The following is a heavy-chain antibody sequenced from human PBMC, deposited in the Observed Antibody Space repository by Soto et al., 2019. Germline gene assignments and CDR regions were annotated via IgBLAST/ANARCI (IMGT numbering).Heavy chain of an antibody. J-gene: IGHJ6*03. D-gene: IGHD4-4*01. V-gene: IGHV3-74*01. Sequence: GGSLRLSCAASGFTFSSYWMHWVRQAPGKGLVWVSRINSDGSSTSYADSVKGRFTISRDNAKNTLYLQMNRLRAEDTAVYYCARGGPPTYSNYYYYYMDVWGKGTTVTVSS. CDR3: ARGGPPTYSNYYYYYMDV. CDR2: INSDGSST. CDR1: GFTFSSYW.